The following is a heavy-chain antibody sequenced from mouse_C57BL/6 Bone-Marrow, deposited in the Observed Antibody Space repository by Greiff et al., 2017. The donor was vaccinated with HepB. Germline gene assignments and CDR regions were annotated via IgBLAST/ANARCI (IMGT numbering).Heavy chain of an antibody. CDR3: ARKGVTTVVAPYAMDY. CDR1: GFTFSDYG. V-gene: IGHV5-15*01. CDR2: ISNLAYSI. J-gene: IGHJ4*01. D-gene: IGHD1-1*01. Sequence: EVQLVESGGGLVQPGGSLKLSCAASGFTFSDYGMAWVRQAPRKGPEWVAFISNLAYSIYYADTVTGRFTISRENAKNTLYLEMSSLRSEDTAMYYCARKGVTTVVAPYAMDYWGQGTSVTVSS.